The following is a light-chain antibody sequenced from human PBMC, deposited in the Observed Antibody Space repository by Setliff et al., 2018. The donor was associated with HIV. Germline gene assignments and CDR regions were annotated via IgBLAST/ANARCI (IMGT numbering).Light chain of an antibody. CDR2: DVS. J-gene: IGLJ1*01. V-gene: IGLV2-11*01. CDR1: SSDVGNYNY. Sequence: QSALTQPRSVSGSPGQSVAISCTGTSSDVGNYNYVSLFQQHPGKAPKLMIYDVSKRTSGVPDRCSGSKSGNTAYLTIPGLQAEEEADYYCCSFAGSPYVFGTGTKVTV. CDR3: CSFAGSPYV.